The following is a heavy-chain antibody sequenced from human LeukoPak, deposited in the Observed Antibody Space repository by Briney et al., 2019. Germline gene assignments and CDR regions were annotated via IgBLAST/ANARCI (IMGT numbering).Heavy chain of an antibody. Sequence: ASVKVSCKASGYTFTGYYMHWVRQAPGQGLEWMGWINPNSGGTNYAQKFQGRFAMTRDTSISTAYMELSRLRSDDTAVYYCARDPLYDFWSGRSPAGNPDIWGQGTMVTVSS. D-gene: IGHD3-3*01. CDR3: ARDPLYDFWSGRSPAGNPDI. J-gene: IGHJ3*02. CDR1: GYTFTGYY. V-gene: IGHV1-2*02. CDR2: INPNSGGT.